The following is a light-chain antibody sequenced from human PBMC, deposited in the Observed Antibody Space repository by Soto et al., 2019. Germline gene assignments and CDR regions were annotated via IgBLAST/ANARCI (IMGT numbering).Light chain of an antibody. Sequence: AIQMTQSPASVSASPGDRVTITCPASQRVSGYLAWYQQKPGGAPKLLIYSASTLQSGVPSRFSGSGFGTDFTLAISGLQSEDFATYYCHQYYSFPPWSFGQGTKVDIK. CDR2: SAS. CDR1: QRVSGY. CDR3: HQYYSFPPWS. J-gene: IGKJ1*01. V-gene: IGKV1-8*01.